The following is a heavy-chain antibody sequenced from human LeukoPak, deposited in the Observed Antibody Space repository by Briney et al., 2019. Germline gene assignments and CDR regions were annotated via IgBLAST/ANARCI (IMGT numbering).Heavy chain of an antibody. J-gene: IGHJ4*02. CDR3: ARDPGLYYCSSTSCYPEYYFDY. Sequence: SETLSLTCTVSGGSISSYYWSWIRQPAGKGLEWIGRIYTSGSTNYNPSLKSRVTISVDTSKNQFSLKLSSVTAADTAVYYCARDPGLYYCSSTSCYPEYYFDYWGQGTLVTVSS. V-gene: IGHV4-4*07. CDR1: GGSISSYY. CDR2: IYTSGST. D-gene: IGHD2-2*01.